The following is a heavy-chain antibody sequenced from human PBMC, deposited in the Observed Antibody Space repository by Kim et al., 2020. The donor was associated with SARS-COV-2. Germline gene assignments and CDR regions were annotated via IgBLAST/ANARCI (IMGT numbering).Heavy chain of an antibody. CDR3: TLDAAMVPDY. D-gene: IGHD3-10*01. Sequence: GGSLRLSCVASGYTFNDYYMSWIRQAPGKGLEWLAYIAGRRNHTNYADSVKGRFTISRDSATNLLYLQMNSLRAEDTALYYCTLDAAMVPDYWGQGTLV. CDR1: GYTFNDYY. CDR2: IAGRRNHT. J-gene: IGHJ4*02. V-gene: IGHV3-11*06.